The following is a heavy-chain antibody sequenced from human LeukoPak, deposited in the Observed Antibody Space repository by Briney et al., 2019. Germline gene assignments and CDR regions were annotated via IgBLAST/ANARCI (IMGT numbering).Heavy chain of an antibody. CDR2: ISSSSSTI. Sequence: PGGSLRLSCAASGFTFSSYSMNWVRQAPGKGLEWVSYISSSSSTIYYADSVKGRFTISRDNAKNSLYLQMNSLRAEDTAVYYCARVMSSSWQDRRYAFDIWGQGTMVTVSS. J-gene: IGHJ3*02. CDR3: ARVMSSSWQDRRYAFDI. D-gene: IGHD6-13*01. CDR1: GFTFSSYS. V-gene: IGHV3-48*01.